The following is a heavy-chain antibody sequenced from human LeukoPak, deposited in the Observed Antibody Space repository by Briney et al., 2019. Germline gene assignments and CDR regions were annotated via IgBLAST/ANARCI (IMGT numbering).Heavy chain of an antibody. V-gene: IGHV3-30*03. CDR2: GSHDGRND. J-gene: IGHJ6*02. CDR1: GFSLSDYA. CDR3: AGATRHYYHNGMDV. Sequence: GGSLRLSCRASGFSLSDYAMHWVPQAPGKGLEWVAVGSHDGRNDYYGDAVKGRFTTSRETSKNTLYLQVNSLTTEDTAVYYGAGATRHYYHNGMDVWGHGATVTVS. D-gene: IGHD3-22*01.